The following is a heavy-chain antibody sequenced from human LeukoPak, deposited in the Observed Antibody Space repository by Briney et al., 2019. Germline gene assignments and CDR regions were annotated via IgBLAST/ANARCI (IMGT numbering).Heavy chain of an antibody. CDR1: GYSFTDYW. CDR3: ARHPSYTSGWPLDY. CDR2: IYLGDSDT. J-gene: IGHJ4*02. D-gene: IGHD6-19*01. V-gene: IGHV5-51*01. Sequence: GESLKISCKGSGYSFTDYWIGWVRQMPGKGLEWMGIIYLGDSDTRYSPSFQGQVTISADKSISTAYLQWSSLKASDTAIYYCARHPSYTSGWPLDYWGQGTLVTVSS.